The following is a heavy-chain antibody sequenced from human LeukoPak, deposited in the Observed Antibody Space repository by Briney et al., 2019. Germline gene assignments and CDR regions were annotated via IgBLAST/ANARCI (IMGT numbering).Heavy chain of an antibody. V-gene: IGHV3-11*01. CDR1: GFTFSDYY. D-gene: IGHD2-2*01. J-gene: IGHJ6*02. CDR2: ISSSGSTI. CDR3: ARDLVDGTSCYLCFNYYCGMDV. Sequence: GGSLRLSCAASGFTFSDYYMSWIRQAPGKGLEWVSYISSSGSTIYYADSVKGRFTISRDNAKNSLYLQMNSLRAEDTAVYYCARDLVDGTSCYLCFNYYCGMDVWGQGTTVTVSS.